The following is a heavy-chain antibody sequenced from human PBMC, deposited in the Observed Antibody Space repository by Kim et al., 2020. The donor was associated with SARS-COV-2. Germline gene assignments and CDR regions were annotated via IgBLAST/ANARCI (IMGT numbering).Heavy chain of an antibody. Sequence: GGSLRLSCAASGFTFSSYGMHWVRQAPGKGLEWVAVIWYDGSNKYYADSVKGRFTISRDNSKNTLYLQMNSLRAEDTAVYYCARDPTRGKWLNSLYYYYGMDVWGQGTTVTVSS. J-gene: IGHJ6*02. CDR3: ARDPTRGKWLNSLYYYYGMDV. D-gene: IGHD3-22*01. CDR1: GFTFSSYG. V-gene: IGHV3-33*01. CDR2: IWYDGSNK.